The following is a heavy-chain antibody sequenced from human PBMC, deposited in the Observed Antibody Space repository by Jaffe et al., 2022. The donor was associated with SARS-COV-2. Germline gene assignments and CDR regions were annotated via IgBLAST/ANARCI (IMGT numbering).Heavy chain of an antibody. Sequence: EVQLVESGGGLVQPGGSLRLSCAASGFTFSSYWMHWVRQAPGKGLVWVSRINSDGSSTSYADSVKGRFTISRDNAKNTLYLQMNSLRAEDTAVYYCASYYDSSGYYPRNYFDYWGQGTLVTVSS. CDR1: GFTFSSYW. CDR2: INSDGSST. V-gene: IGHV3-74*01. D-gene: IGHD3-22*01. CDR3: ASYYDSSGYYPRNYFDY. J-gene: IGHJ4*02.